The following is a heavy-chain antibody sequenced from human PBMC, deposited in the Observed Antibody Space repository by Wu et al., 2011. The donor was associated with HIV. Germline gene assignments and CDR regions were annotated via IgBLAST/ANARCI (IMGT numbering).Heavy chain of an antibody. CDR1: GYTFTDYH. J-gene: IGHJ4*02. Sequence: QVQLVPSGAEVKRPGASVRVACKTSGYTFTDYHIHWVRQAPGQGLEWMGGIIPLFGTTDYAQIFQGRVTITTDESTSTAYMRLSSLRSEDTAVYYCASPRSPGFSSAWPTYFDYVGPG. D-gene: IGHD6-19*01. CDR3: ASPRSPGFSSAWPTYFDY. CDR2: IIPLFGTT. V-gene: IGHV1-69*01.